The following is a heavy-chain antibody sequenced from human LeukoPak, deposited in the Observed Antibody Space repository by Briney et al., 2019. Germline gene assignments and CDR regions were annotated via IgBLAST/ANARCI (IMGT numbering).Heavy chain of an antibody. CDR2: INHSGST. Sequence: PGGSLRLSCAASGFTFSDYYMSWIRQAPGKGLEWIGEINHSGSTNYNPSLKSRVTISVDTSKNQFSLKLSSVTAADTAVYYCARGVAPSIAAAGTILSFDYWGQGTLVTVSS. CDR1: GFTFSDYY. CDR3: ARGVAPSIAAAGTILSFDY. J-gene: IGHJ4*02. D-gene: IGHD6-13*01. V-gene: IGHV4-34*01.